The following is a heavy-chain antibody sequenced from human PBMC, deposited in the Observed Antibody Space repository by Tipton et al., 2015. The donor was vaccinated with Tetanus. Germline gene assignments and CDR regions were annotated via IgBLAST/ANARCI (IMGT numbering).Heavy chain of an antibody. CDR2: ISGYNGNT. CDR3: ARVILWDCSGENGYSGWFDP. Sequence: QLVQSGAEVKKSGASVKVSCKSSGYTFTRYGITWVRQAPGQGLEWMGWISGYNGNTKYAQKFQGRVSMTTDTSTDTAYMELRSLRSDDTAVYYCARVILWDCSGENGYSGWFDPWGQGTLVTVSS. CDR1: GYTFTRYG. J-gene: IGHJ5*02. D-gene: IGHD2-15*01. V-gene: IGHV1-18*01.